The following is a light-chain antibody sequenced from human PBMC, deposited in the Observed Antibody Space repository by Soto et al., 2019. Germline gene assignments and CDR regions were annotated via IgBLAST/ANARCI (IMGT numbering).Light chain of an antibody. CDR2: ANT. J-gene: IGLJ1*01. Sequence: QSVLTQPPSVSGAPGQRVTISCTGSSSNIGAGYDVHWYQQLPGTAPKLVIYANTNRPSGVPDRFSGSKSGTSASLAITGLRAEDEADYYCQSYDSSMSGYVFGTGTKVIV. CDR3: QSYDSSMSGYV. V-gene: IGLV1-40*01. CDR1: SSNIGAGYD.